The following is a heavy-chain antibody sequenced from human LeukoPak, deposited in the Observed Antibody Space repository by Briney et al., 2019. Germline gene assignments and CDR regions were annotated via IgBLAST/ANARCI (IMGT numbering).Heavy chain of an antibody. V-gene: IGHV3-23*01. CDR1: GFTFSSYG. J-gene: IGHJ4*02. CDR3: ARDEGRGYSYGYLGY. Sequence: GGTLRLSCAASGFTFSSYGMSWVRQAPGKGLEWVSAISGSGGSTYYADSVKGRFTISRDNSKNTLYLQMNSLRAEDTAVYYCARDEGRGYSYGYLGYWGQGTLVTVSS. CDR2: ISGSGGST. D-gene: IGHD5-18*01.